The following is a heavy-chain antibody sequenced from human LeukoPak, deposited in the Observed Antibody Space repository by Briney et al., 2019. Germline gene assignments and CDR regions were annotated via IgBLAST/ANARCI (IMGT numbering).Heavy chain of an antibody. CDR3: TTGEGFNYYDSSGYWRD. CDR2: IKSKTDGGTT. J-gene: IGHJ4*02. V-gene: IGHV3-15*01. CDR1: GFTFSNAW. Sequence: PGGSLRLSCAASGFTFSNAWMSWVRQAPGKGLEWVGRIKSKTDGGTTDYAAPVKGRFTISRDDSKNTLYLQMNSLKTEDTAAYYCTTGEGFNYYDSSGYWRDWGQGTLVTVSS. D-gene: IGHD3-22*01.